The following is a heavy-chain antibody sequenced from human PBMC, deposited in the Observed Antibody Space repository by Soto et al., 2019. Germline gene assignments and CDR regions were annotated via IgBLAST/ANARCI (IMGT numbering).Heavy chain of an antibody. Sequence: QVHLVESGGGVVQPGGSLRLSCGASGFTFRRYAMHWVRQIPGKGLERVAVISYDGSNKHYADSVKGRFSISRDNAKNMLYLQMDSLSSEDTAVYYCVRSMIIVVRLIGLDYWGQGTLVTVSS. V-gene: IGHV3-30*19. CDR2: ISYDGSNK. D-gene: IGHD3-22*01. CDR3: VRSMIIVVRLIGLDY. J-gene: IGHJ4*02. CDR1: GFTFRRYA.